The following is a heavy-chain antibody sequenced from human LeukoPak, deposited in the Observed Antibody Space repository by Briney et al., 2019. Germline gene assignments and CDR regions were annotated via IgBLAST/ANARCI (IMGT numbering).Heavy chain of an antibody. Sequence: GESLKISCKGSGYSFTSYWIGWVRQMPGKGLEWMGIIYPGDSDTRYSPSFQGQVTISADKSISTAYLQWSSLKASDTAMYYCARPPSGYSSGWYYMDVWGKGTTVTVSS. V-gene: IGHV5-51*01. D-gene: IGHD6-19*01. J-gene: IGHJ6*03. CDR1: GYSFTSYW. CDR3: ARPPSGYSSGWYYMDV. CDR2: IYPGDSDT.